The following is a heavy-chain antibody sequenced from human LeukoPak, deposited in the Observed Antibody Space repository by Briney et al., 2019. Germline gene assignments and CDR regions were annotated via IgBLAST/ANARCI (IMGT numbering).Heavy chain of an antibody. CDR1: GFTFSSFA. D-gene: IGHD6-13*01. CDR2: MSGDATST. V-gene: IGHV3-23*01. Sequence: PGGSLRLSCAASGFTFSSFAMNWVRQAPGKGLEWVSTMSGDATSTYYADSVKGRFTISRDNSKTTLFLQMNSLRAEDTAVYYCAKDLGYRDFDYWGQGTLVTVSS. CDR3: AKDLGYRDFDY. J-gene: IGHJ4*02.